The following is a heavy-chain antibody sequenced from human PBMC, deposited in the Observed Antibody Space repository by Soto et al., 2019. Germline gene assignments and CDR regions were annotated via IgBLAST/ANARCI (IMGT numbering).Heavy chain of an antibody. J-gene: IGHJ3*02. D-gene: IGHD3-3*01. Sequence: GASVKVSCKASGYTFTSYGISWVRQAPGQGLEWMGWISAYNGNTNYAQKLQGRVTMTTDTSTSTAYMELRSLRSDDTAVYYCARYDVWSGYFANSAAFDIWGQGTMVTVSS. CDR2: ISAYNGNT. CDR1: GYTFTSYG. V-gene: IGHV1-18*01. CDR3: ARYDVWSGYFANSAAFDI.